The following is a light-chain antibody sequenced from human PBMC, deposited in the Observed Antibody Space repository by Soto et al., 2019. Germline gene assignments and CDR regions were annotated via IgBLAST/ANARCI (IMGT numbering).Light chain of an antibody. V-gene: IGKV1-5*01. CDR3: QQYKSYSRM. CDR1: QSIGSC. J-gene: IGKJ1*01. Sequence: DIQMTQSPSTLSASVGERVTITCRASQSIGSCLAWYQQKPGQAPKLLIFGASTLNTGVPSRFSGSGSGTEFTLTIGSLQPDDFATYYCQQYKSYSRMFGQGTKVDIK. CDR2: GAS.